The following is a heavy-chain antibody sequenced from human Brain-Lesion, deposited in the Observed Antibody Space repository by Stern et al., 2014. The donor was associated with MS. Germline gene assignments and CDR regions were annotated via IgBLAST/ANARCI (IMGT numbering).Heavy chain of an antibody. CDR3: ATLSPGAGGNYYRHFDY. CDR2: FDPEDGET. Sequence: VESGAAVKKPGASVKVSCKVSGYTLTELSMHWVRQAPRKGLEWMGGFDPEDGETIYAQKFQGRVTMTEDTSTDTAYMELSSLRSEDTAVYYCATLSPGAGGNYYRHFDYWGQGTLVTVSS. V-gene: IGHV1-24*01. CDR1: GYTLTELS. J-gene: IGHJ4*02. D-gene: IGHD1-26*01.